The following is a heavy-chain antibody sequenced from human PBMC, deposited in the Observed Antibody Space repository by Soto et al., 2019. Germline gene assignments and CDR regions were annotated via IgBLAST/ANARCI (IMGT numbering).Heavy chain of an antibody. CDR3: ARDYREWLVFDY. Sequence: GASGKVSCKASGYTFTSYAMHWVRQAPGQRLEWMGWINAGNGNTKYSQKFQGRVTITRDTSASTAYMELSSLRSEDTAVYYCARDYREWLVFDYWGQGTLVTVSS. J-gene: IGHJ4*02. V-gene: IGHV1-3*01. D-gene: IGHD6-19*01. CDR2: INAGNGNT. CDR1: GYTFTSYA.